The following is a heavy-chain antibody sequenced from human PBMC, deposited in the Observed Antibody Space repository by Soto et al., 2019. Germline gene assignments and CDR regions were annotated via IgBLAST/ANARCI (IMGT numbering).Heavy chain of an antibody. D-gene: IGHD1-26*01. CDR2: IKPDGSEE. V-gene: IGHV3-7*01. J-gene: IGHJ4*02. CDR1: EFTFNDYW. CDR3: GRGSRNIDF. Sequence: GGSLRLSCAASEFTFNDYWMSWVRQAPGKGLEWVAKIKPDGSEEDCVDSVKGRFTISRDNAQNSLYLQMNSLRAEDTAVYYCGRGSRNIDFWGQGALVTVSS.